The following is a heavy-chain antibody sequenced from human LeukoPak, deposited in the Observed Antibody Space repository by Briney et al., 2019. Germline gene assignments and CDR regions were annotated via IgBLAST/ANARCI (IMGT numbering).Heavy chain of an antibody. V-gene: IGHV4-31*03. D-gene: IGHD3-9*01. J-gene: IGHJ4*02. CDR1: GDSISSANYY. Sequence: TLSLTCTVSGDSISSANYYWSWIRQHPGKALEWIGYIYYSGTTNYNSSLKSRVSISVDTSEHQFSLKLSSVTGADTAVYYCSRYYILTGRSFEYWGQGTLVTVSS. CDR2: IYYSGTT. CDR3: SRYYILTGRSFEY.